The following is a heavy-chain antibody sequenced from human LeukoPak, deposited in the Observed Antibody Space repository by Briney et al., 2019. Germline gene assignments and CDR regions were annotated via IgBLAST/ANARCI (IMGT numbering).Heavy chain of an antibody. V-gene: IGHV3-30*03. CDR2: ISYDGSNK. Sequence: GGSLRLSCAASGFTFSSYGMHWVRQAPGKGLEWVAVISYDGSNKYYADSVKGRFTISRDNSKNTLYLQMNSLRAEDTAVYYCARAGYYDSSGYSYWGQGTLVTVSS. J-gene: IGHJ4*02. CDR1: GFTFSSYG. CDR3: ARAGYYDSSGYSY. D-gene: IGHD3-22*01.